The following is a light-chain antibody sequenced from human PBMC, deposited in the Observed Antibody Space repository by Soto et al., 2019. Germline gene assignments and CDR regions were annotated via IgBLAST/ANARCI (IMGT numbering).Light chain of an antibody. J-gene: IGKJ1*01. CDR3: QQYSGSSTT. CDR1: QNINNW. CDR2: KAS. V-gene: IGKV1-5*03. Sequence: DIQMTQSPSTLSASVGDRVTITCRASQNINNWLAWYQQKPGQAPKLLIYKASKLESGVPSRFSGSGSGTEFTLSISSLQPDDFATYYCQQYSGSSTTFGQGTKVEVK.